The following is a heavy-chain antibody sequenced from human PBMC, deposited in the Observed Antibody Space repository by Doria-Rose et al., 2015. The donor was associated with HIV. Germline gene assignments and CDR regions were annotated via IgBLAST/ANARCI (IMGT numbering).Heavy chain of an antibody. CDR2: ISSSGTT. V-gene: IGHV4-30-4*01. CDR3: ARARNYGFPHFFDF. CDR1: GDSISSGDSF. D-gene: IGHD3-10*01. Sequence: QVQLQESGPGLVWPSQTLSLTCTVSGDSISSGDSFWSWILQRPGKGPEWIGYISSSGTTYSYQSLWTRLTISLDASKNQCSLNLNSVTAADTAVYYCARARNYGFPHFFDFWGQGTLVTVSS. J-gene: IGHJ4*02.